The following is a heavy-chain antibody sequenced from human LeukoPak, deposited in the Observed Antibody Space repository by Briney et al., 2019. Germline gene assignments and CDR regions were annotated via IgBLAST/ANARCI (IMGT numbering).Heavy chain of an antibody. CDR1: GGSISSGGYS. CDR2: IYHSGST. V-gene: IGHV4-30-2*01. Sequence: SETLSLTCAVSGGSISSGGYSWSWIRQPPGKGLEWIGYIYHSGSTYYNPSLKSRVTISVDRSKNQFSLKLSSVTAADTAVYYCARAGSGYYYPFDYWGRGTLVTVSS. CDR3: ARAGSGYYYPFDY. D-gene: IGHD3-22*01. J-gene: IGHJ4*02.